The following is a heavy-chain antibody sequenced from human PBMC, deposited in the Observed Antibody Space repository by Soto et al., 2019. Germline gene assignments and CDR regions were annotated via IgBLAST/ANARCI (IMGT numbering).Heavy chain of an antibody. CDR1: GGSISSGDYY. CDR2: IYYSGST. Sequence: QVQLQESGPGLVKPSQTLSLTCTVSGGSISSGDYYWSWIRQPPGKGLEWIGYIYYSGSTYYNPSLQSRVTISVDTSKNQFSLKLSSVTAADTAVYYCARDGGSGSYYLYYYYGMDVWGQGTTVTVSS. CDR3: ARDGGSGSYYLYYYYGMDV. V-gene: IGHV4-30-4*01. J-gene: IGHJ6*02. D-gene: IGHD3-10*01.